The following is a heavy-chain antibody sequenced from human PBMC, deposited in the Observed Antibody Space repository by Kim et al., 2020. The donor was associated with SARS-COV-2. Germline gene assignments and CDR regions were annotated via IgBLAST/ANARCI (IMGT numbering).Heavy chain of an antibody. V-gene: IGHV3-9*01. CDR3: AKDRGGLVDTGAMDV. J-gene: IGHJ6*02. CDR1: GFTFGYHA. D-gene: IGHD3-16*01. Sequence: GGSLRLSCTASGFTFGYHAMHWVRQAPGKGLEWVSGIGSNGASGYADSVQGRFTISRDNTENSLYLQMNSLRPDDTALYYCAKDRGGLVDTGAMDVWG. CDR2: IGSNGAS.